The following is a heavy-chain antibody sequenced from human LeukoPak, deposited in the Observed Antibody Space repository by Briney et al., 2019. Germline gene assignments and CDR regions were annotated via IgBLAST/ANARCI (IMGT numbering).Heavy chain of an antibody. CDR2: ISAYDGNT. D-gene: IGHD6-13*01. CDR1: DTSTSHG. Sequence: ASVKASCKASDTSTSHGISWVRQAPGQGLEWMGWISAYDGNTNYAQKLQGRVTMTTDTSTSTAYMELRSLRSDDTAVYYCARRALGDSSSWYFDLWGRGTLVTVSS. V-gene: IGHV1-18*01. CDR3: ARRALGDSSSWYFDL. J-gene: IGHJ2*01.